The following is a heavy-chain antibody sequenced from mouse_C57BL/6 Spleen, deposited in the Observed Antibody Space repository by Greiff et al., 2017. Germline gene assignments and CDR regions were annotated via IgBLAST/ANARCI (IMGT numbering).Heavy chain of an antibody. J-gene: IGHJ3*01. D-gene: IGHD3-2*02. CDR2: IDPSDSST. CDR1: GYTFTSYW. CDR3: AISSGDPAY. Sequence: QVQLQQPGAELVMPGASVKLSCKASGYTFTSYWMHWVKQRPGQGLEWIGEIDPSDSSTNYNQKFKGKSTLTVDKSSSTAYIQLSRLTSEDTAVYYCAISSGDPAYWGQGALVTVSA. V-gene: IGHV1-69*01.